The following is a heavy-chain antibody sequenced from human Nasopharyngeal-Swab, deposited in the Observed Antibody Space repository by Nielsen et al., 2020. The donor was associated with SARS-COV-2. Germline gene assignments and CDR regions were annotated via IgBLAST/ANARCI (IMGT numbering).Heavy chain of an antibody. J-gene: IGHJ3*01. V-gene: IGHV3-9*01. CDR1: GVTFDDYA. CDR2: ISWDSGNI. D-gene: IGHD2-15*01. CDR3: VKDNLLRAFDL. Sequence: SLKISCAASGVTFDDYAIHWVRQAPGRGLEWVSGISWDSGNIGYADSVKGRFTISRDNAKNSLYLQMNSLRAEDTALYYCVKDNLLRAFDLWGQGTMVTVSS.